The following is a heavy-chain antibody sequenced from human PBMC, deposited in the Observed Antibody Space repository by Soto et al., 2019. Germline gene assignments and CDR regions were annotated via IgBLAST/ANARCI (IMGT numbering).Heavy chain of an antibody. Sequence: SETLSLTCTVSGGSIGSYYWSWIRQPPGEGLEWIGYVYYTGSTEYNPSLKGRVTISVDTSKNQFSLKLSSVAAADTAVYYCARDNCSTTSCPRGLDSWGQGTLVTVSS. CDR1: GGSIGSYY. J-gene: IGHJ4*02. V-gene: IGHV4-59*01. D-gene: IGHD2-2*01. CDR2: VYYTGST. CDR3: ARDNCSTTSCPRGLDS.